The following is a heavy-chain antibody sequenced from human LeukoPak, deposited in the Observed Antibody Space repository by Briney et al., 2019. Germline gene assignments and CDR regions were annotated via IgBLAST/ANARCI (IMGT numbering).Heavy chain of an antibody. J-gene: IGHJ4*02. V-gene: IGHV3-53*01. Sequence: GGSLRLSCAASGFTFSDYYMSWVRQAPGKGLEWVSVIYSGGSTYYADSVKGRFTISRDNSKNTLYLQMNSLRAEDTAVYYCARIYGYYFDYWGQGTLVTVSS. CDR1: GFTFSDYY. D-gene: IGHD2-2*02. CDR2: IYSGGST. CDR3: ARIYGYYFDY.